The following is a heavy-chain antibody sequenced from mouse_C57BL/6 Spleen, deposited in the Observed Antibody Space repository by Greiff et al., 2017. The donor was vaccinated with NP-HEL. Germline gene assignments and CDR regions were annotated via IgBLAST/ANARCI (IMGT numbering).Heavy chain of an antibody. CDR3: TTLRVTKAY. CDR1: GFNIKDDY. D-gene: IGHD2-3*01. V-gene: IGHV14-4*01. Sequence: VPLQQSGAELVRPGASVKLSCTASGFNIKDDYMHWVKQRPEQGLEWIGWIDPENGDTEYASKFQGQATMTADTSSNTAYLQLSSLTSEDTAVYYCTTLRVTKAYWGQGTLVTVSA. CDR2: IDPENGDT. J-gene: IGHJ3*01.